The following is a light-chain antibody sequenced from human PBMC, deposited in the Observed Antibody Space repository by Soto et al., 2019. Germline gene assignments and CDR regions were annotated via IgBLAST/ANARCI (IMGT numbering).Light chain of an antibody. CDR3: QQYNTWPPAWT. CDR1: QSVSSN. CDR2: GAS. Sequence: EIVMTQSPATLSVSPGERATLSCRASQSVSSNLAWYQQKPGQAPRLLIYGASTRATGIPARFSGSGSGTDSTLTISSLQSEDFAVYYCQQYNTWPPAWTFGQGTKVEIK. V-gene: IGKV3-15*01. J-gene: IGKJ1*01.